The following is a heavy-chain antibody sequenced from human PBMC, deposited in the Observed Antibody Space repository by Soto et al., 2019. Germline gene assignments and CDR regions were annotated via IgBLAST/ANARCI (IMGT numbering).Heavy chain of an antibody. CDR2: IHNSVST. V-gene: IGHV4-30-4*01. CDR1: GGSISSGDYY. Sequence: PSETLSLTCTVSGGSISSGDYYWSWIRQPPGKGLEWITYIHNSVSTHYNPSLKSRVTISVDTSKNQFSLKLSSVTAADTAVYYCARSRYSGSYLFDYWGQGILATVSS. CDR3: ARSRYSGSYLFDY. J-gene: IGHJ4*02. D-gene: IGHD1-26*01.